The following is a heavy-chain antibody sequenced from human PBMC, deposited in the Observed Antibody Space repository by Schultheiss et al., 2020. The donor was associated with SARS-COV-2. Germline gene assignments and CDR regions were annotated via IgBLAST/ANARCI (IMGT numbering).Heavy chain of an antibody. J-gene: IGHJ5*02. CDR2: ISGSGGST. CDR1: GFSFRSFA. Sequence: GESLKISCAASGFSFRSFAMHWVRQAPGKGLEWVSAISGSGGSTYYADSVKGRFTISRDNSKNTLYLQMNSLRAEDTAVYYCAKPVVKAARPRDWFDPWGQGTLVTVSS. D-gene: IGHD6-6*01. V-gene: IGHV3-23*01. CDR3: AKPVVKAARPRDWFDP.